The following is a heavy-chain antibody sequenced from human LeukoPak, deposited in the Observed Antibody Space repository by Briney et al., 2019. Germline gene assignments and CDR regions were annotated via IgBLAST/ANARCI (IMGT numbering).Heavy chain of an antibody. CDR3: ARGGHYYDSSGYYIFDY. V-gene: IGHV3-66*01. CDR1: GFIVSSNY. D-gene: IGHD3-22*01. Sequence: GGSLGLSCAASGFIVSSNYMSWVRQAPGKGLEWVSVIYSGGGTNYADSVKGRFTISRDNSKNTLYLQMNSLRAEDTAVYYCARGGHYYDSSGYYIFDYWGQGTLVTVSS. J-gene: IGHJ4*02. CDR2: IYSGGGT.